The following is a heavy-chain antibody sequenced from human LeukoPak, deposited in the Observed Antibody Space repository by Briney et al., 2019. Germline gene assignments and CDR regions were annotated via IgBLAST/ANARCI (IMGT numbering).Heavy chain of an antibody. V-gene: IGHV4-34*01. D-gene: IGHD6-19*01. CDR3: ARAPGYSSGRYWFDP. CDR2: IDHSGST. J-gene: IGHJ5*02. Sequence: PSETLSLTCAVYGGSFSGYYWSWIRQPPGKGLEWIGEIDHSGSTNYNPSLKSRVTISVDTSKNQFSLKLSSVTAADTAVYYCARAPGYSSGRYWFDPWGQGTLVTVSS. CDR1: GGSFSGYY.